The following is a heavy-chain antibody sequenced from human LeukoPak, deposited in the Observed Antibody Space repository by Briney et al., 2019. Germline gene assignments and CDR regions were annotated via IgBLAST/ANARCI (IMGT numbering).Heavy chain of an antibody. CDR2: ITSSGNYI. CDR1: GFTCRTSS. V-gene: IGHV3-21*01. CDR3: ARDGDGYNLDY. J-gene: IGHJ4*02. Sequence: GGSLRLSCAASGFTCRTSSMSWVRQAPGMGLEWVSSITSSGNYIYYADSVKGRFTISRDNAKNSLYLQMNSLRAEDTAVYYCARDGDGYNLDYWGQGILVTVSS. D-gene: IGHD5-24*01.